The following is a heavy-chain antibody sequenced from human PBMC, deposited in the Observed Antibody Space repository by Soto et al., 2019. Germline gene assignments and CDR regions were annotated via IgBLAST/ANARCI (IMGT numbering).Heavy chain of an antibody. CDR3: AKDQENGVCYTFDY. Sequence: GGSLRLSCAASGFTFSSYGMHWVRQAPGKGLEWVAVISYDGSNKYYADSVKGRFTISRDNSKNTLYLQMNSLRAEDTAVYYCAKDQENGVCYTFDYWGHGTLVTVSS. CDR1: GFTFSSYG. D-gene: IGHD2-8*01. CDR2: ISYDGSNK. V-gene: IGHV3-30*18. J-gene: IGHJ4*01.